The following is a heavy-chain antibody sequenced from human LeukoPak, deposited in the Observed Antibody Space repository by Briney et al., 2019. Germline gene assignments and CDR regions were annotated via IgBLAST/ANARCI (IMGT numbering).Heavy chain of an antibody. CDR2: IWYDGSNK. V-gene: IGHV3-33*01. Sequence: GGSLRLSCAASGFTFSSDGMHWVRQAPGKGLEWVAVIWYDGSNKYYADSVKGRFTISRDNSKNTLYLQMNSLRAEDTAVYYCARDGGSGWLYYYYGMDVWGQGTTVTVSS. CDR3: ARDGGSGWLYYYYGMDV. CDR1: GFTFSSDG. D-gene: IGHD6-19*01. J-gene: IGHJ6*02.